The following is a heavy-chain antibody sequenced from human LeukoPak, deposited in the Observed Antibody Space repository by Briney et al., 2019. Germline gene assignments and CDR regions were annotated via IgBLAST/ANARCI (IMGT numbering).Heavy chain of an antibody. CDR2: IIPIFGTA. V-gene: IGHV1-69*05. J-gene: IGHJ4*02. Sequence: ASVKVSCKASGGTFSSYAISWVQQAPGQGLEWMGGIIPIFGTANYAQKFQGRVTITTDESTSTAYMELSSLRSEDTAVYYCARTPIGDSYDYVWGSFDYWGQGALVTVSS. D-gene: IGHD3-16*01. CDR3: ARTPIGDSYDYVWGSFDY. CDR1: GGTFSSYA.